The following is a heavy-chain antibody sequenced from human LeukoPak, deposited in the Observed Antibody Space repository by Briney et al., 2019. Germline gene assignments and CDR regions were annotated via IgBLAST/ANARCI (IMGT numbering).Heavy chain of an antibody. CDR3: AKHLGYGAFDI. CDR2: ISGSGG. CDR1: GFTFSSYA. V-gene: IGHV3-23*01. J-gene: IGHJ3*02. D-gene: IGHD5-12*01. Sequence: GGSLRLSCAASGFTFSSYAMSWVRQAPGKELEWVSAISGSGGYYADSVRGRFSISRDNSKNTLYLQMNSLRAEDTAVYYCAKHLGYGAFDIWGQGTMVTVSS.